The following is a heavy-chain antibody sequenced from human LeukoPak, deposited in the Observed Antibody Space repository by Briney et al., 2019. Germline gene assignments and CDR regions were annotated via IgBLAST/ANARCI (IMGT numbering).Heavy chain of an antibody. V-gene: IGHV1-69*04. D-gene: IGHD2-21*01. CDR1: GGTFSSYA. CDR2: IIPILGIA. Sequence: ASVKVSCKASGGTFSSYAISWVRQAPGQGLEWMGRIIPILGIANYAQKFQGRVTITADKSTSTAYMELSSLRSEDTAVYYCARLWGAPEDFDYWGQGTLVTVSS. CDR3: ARLWGAPEDFDY. J-gene: IGHJ4*02.